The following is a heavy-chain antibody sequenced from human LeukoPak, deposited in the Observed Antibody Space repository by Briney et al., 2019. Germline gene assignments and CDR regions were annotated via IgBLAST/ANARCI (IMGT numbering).Heavy chain of an antibody. V-gene: IGHV3-48*03. CDR3: ARTMAF. CDR2: ISSSGSPI. Sequence: GGSLRLSCTASGFTFSSYEMNWVRQAPGKGLEWVSDISSSGSPIYYADSVRGRFTVSRDNAKNSLYLQMSSLRAEDTAVYYCARTMAFWGQGTLVAVSS. CDR1: GFTFSSYE. D-gene: IGHD5-24*01. J-gene: IGHJ4*02.